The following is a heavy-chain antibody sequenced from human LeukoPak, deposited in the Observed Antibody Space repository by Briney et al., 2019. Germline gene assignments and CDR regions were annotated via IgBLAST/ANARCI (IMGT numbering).Heavy chain of an antibody. CDR3: AKERDAKGYFDY. V-gene: IGHV3-23*01. Sequence: GGSLRLSCAASGFSFSTYAMSWVRQAPGQGLEWVSAISGSGKSYYPDSVKGRFTISRDNSKNTLFLQMNGLRAEDTAVYYCAKERDAKGYFDYWGQGTLVTVSS. CDR2: ISGSGKS. CDR1: GFSFSTYA. J-gene: IGHJ4*02.